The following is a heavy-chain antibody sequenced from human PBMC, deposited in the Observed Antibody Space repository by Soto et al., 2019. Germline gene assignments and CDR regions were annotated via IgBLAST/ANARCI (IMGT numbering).Heavy chain of an antibody. CDR3: ARDRDSSSSLQYYYYYYGMDV. CDR2: INSDGSST. V-gene: IGHV3-74*01. CDR1: GFTFSSYW. D-gene: IGHD6-6*01. J-gene: IGHJ6*02. Sequence: PGGSLRLSCAASGFTFSSYWMHWVRQAPGKGLVWVSRINSDGSSTSYADSVKGRFTISRDNAKNTLYLQMNSLRAEDTAVYYCARDRDSSSSLQYYYYYYGMDVWGQGTTVTVS.